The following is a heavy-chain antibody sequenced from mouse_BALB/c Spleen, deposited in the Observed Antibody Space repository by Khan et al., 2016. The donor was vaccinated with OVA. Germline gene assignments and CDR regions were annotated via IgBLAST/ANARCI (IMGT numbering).Heavy chain of an antibody. V-gene: IGHV2-6-5*01. J-gene: IGHJ4*01. D-gene: IGHD1-1*02. CDR1: GFSLTDYG. CDR3: AKGLWSHFFAVDY. CDR2: IWDGGST. Sequence: QVQLKQSGPGLVAPSQSLSITCSVSGFSLTDYGVSWIRQPPGKGLEWLGVIWDGGSTYYNSLLESRLSISKDNSKSQVFLKMNSLQTADTAMYYCAKGLWSHFFAVDYWGQGTSVTVSS.